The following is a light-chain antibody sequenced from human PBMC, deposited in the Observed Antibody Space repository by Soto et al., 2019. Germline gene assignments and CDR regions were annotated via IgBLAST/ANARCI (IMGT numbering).Light chain of an antibody. J-gene: IGLJ1*01. CDR1: SSNFGAGYD. CDR2: GNS. V-gene: IGLV1-40*01. CDR3: QSSDSSLSGSRV. Sequence: QSVLTQPPSVSGAPGQRVTISCTGSSSNFGAGYDVHWYQQLPGTAPKLLIYGNSNRPSGVPDRFSGSKSGTSASLAITGLQAEDEGDYFCQSSDSSLSGSRVFGTGTKLTVL.